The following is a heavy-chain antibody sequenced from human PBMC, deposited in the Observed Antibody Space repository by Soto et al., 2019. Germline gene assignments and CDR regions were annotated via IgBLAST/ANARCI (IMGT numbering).Heavy chain of an antibody. CDR3: ARGPPYGDKKGGTDY. J-gene: IGHJ4*02. CDR1: GFTFSDYY. D-gene: IGHD4-17*01. CDR2: ISSSSSYT. V-gene: IGHV3-11*06. Sequence: GGSLRLSCAASGFTFSDYYMSWIRQAPGKGLEWVSYISSSSSYTNYADSVKGRFTISRDNAKNSLYLQMNSLRAEDTAVYYCARGPPYGDKKGGTDYWGQGTLVTVSS.